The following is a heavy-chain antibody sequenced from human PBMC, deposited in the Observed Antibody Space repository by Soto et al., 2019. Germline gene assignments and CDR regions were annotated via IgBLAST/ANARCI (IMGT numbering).Heavy chain of an antibody. Sequence: GESPKISCKGSGYNFPYHWIGWVRQTPGKGLEWMGIIYPGDSDTRYSPSFQGQVTFSADRSISTAYLQWPSLKASDTAIYYCARLLRYSADYYYGIDVWGQRTTVTVSS. D-gene: IGHD5-12*01. J-gene: IGHJ6*02. V-gene: IGHV5-51*01. CDR1: GYNFPYHW. CDR2: IYPGDSDT. CDR3: ARLLRYSADYYYGIDV.